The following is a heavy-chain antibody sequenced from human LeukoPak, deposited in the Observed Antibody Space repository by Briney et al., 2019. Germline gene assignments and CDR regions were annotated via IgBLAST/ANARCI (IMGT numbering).Heavy chain of an antibody. V-gene: IGHV5-51*01. CDR1: GYRFNSYW. CDR3: AREYNNSWYTDC. J-gene: IGHJ4*02. Sequence: WESLEISFQGSGYRFNSYWIGWVRPMPGKGLEGMGIIYPGDSDTRYSPSFQGQVTISADTSISTAFLQWSSVKAADTAIYYCAREYNNSWYTDCWGQGTLVTVSS. CDR2: IYPGDSDT. D-gene: IGHD6-13*01.